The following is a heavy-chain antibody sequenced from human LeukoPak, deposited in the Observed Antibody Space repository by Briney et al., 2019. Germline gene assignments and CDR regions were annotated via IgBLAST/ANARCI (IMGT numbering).Heavy chain of an antibody. CDR1: GVSISSSTYY. V-gene: IGHV4-39*07. CDR2: INHSGST. Sequence: SETLSLTCTVSGVSISSSTYYWSWIRQPPGKGLEWIGEINHSGSTNYNPSLKSRVTISVDTSKNQFSLKLSSVTAADTAVYYCASGAYYDFWSGYDRSYYYYGMDVWGQGTTVTVSS. J-gene: IGHJ6*02. D-gene: IGHD3-3*01. CDR3: ASGAYYDFWSGYDRSYYYYGMDV.